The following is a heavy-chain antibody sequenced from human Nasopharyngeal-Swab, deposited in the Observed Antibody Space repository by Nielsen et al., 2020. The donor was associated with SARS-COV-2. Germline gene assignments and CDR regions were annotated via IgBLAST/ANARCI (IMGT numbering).Heavy chain of an antibody. Sequence: GSLRLSCTVSGGSIRTSYYCDYYWGWIRQPPGKGLEWIGGICHSVSTYYNPSLKSRVTISVDTSKNQFSLNLSSVTAADTAVYYCARPIVGATSDAFNIWGQGTMVTVSS. V-gene: IGHV4-39*01. D-gene: IGHD1-26*01. CDR3: ARPIVGATSDAFNI. CDR2: ICHSVST. J-gene: IGHJ3*02. CDR1: GGSIRTSYYCDYY.